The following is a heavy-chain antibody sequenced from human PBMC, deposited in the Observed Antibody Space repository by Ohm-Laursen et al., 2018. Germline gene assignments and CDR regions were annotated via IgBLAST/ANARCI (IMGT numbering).Heavy chain of an antibody. V-gene: IGHV3-33*01. CDR3: ARLRGTALDC. Sequence: SLRLSCAASGFTFSSHGMQWVRQAPGKGLEWVALIWYDGSKKYYADSVKGRFTTSRDNSKSTVDLQMNSLRAEDTAVYYCARLRGTALDCWGQGTLVIVSS. D-gene: IGHD2-21*02. CDR2: IWYDGSKK. J-gene: IGHJ4*02. CDR1: GFTFSSHG.